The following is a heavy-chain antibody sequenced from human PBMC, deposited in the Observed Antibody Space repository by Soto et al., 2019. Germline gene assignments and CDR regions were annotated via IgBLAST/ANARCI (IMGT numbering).Heavy chain of an antibody. J-gene: IGHJ4*02. D-gene: IGHD3-16*01. CDR2: IRGSGGTT. Sequence: GGSLRLSCAASGFTFSSYAMSWVRQAPGKGLEWVAVIRGSGGTTYYADSVKGRFTISRDNSKNTLYLQVHSLTAEDTAVYYCAKDRRAGGNSAFYFDFWGQGAQVTVSS. CDR1: GFTFSSYA. V-gene: IGHV3-23*01. CDR3: AKDRRAGGNSAFYFDF.